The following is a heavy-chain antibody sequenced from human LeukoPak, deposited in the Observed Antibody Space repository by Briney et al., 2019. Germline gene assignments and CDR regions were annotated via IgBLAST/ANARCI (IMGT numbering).Heavy chain of an antibody. J-gene: IGHJ4*02. CDR1: GFTLSSYE. CDR3: ARDYGGSSPFDY. D-gene: IGHD4-23*01. Sequence: GGSLRLSCAASGFTLSSYEMHWVRQAPGKGLEWVSYISSSDSTIYYADSVKGRFTISRDNAKNSLYLQMNSLRAEDTAVYYCARDYGGSSPFDYWGQGTLVTVSS. V-gene: IGHV3-48*03. CDR2: ISSSDSTI.